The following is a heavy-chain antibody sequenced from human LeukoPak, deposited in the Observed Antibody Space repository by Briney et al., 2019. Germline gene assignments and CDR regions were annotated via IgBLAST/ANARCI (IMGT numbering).Heavy chain of an antibody. CDR3: ASDRYYYDSSGYLAPGAFDI. Sequence: SETLSLTCTVSGGSISSSSYYWGWIRQPPGKGLEWIGSIYYSGSTYYNPSLKSRVTISVDTSKHQFSLKLSSVTAADTAVYYCASDRYYYDSSGYLAPGAFDIWGQGTMVTVSS. CDR1: GGSISSSSYY. D-gene: IGHD3-22*01. CDR2: IYYSGST. J-gene: IGHJ3*02. V-gene: IGHV4-39*07.